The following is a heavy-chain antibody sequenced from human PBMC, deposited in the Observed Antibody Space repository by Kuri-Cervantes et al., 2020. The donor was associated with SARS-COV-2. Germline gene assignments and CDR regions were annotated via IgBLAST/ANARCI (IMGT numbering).Heavy chain of an antibody. CDR3: AKSYLVGIAARPPSSLGMDV. CDR1: GFTFSSYA. V-gene: IGHV3-30-3*02. D-gene: IGHD6-6*01. CDR2: ISYDGSNK. J-gene: IGHJ6*02. Sequence: GGSLRLSCAASGFTFSSYAMHWVRQAPGKGLEWVAVISYDGSNKYYADSVKGRFTISRDNSKNTLYLQMNSLRAEDTAVYYCAKSYLVGIAARPPSSLGMDVWGQGTTVTVSS.